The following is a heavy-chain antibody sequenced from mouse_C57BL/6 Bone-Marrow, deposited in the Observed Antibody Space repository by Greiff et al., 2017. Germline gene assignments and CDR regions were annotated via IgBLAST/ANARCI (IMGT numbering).Heavy chain of an antibody. CDR3: ARRWGYYYGSSSFDY. D-gene: IGHD1-1*01. J-gene: IGHJ2*01. Sequence: VQLVESGAELVKPGASVKLSCKASGYTFTSYWMQWVKQRPGQGLEWIGEIDPSDSYTNYNQKFKGKATLTVDTSSSTAYMQLSSLTSEDSAVYYCARRWGYYYGSSSFDYWGQGTTLTVSS. CDR2: IDPSDSYT. CDR1: GYTFTSYW. V-gene: IGHV1-50*01.